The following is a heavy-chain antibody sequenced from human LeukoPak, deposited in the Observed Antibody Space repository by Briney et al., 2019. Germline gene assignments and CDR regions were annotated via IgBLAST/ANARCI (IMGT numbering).Heavy chain of an antibody. CDR3: ARDPPDCSSTSCLFDY. J-gene: IGHJ4*02. V-gene: IGHV1-69*04. Sequence: SVKVSCKASGGTFSSYAISWVRQAPGQGLEWMGRIIPILGIANYAQKFQGRVTITADKSTSTAYMELSSLRSEDTAVYYCARDPPDCSSTSCLFDYWGQGTLVTVSS. CDR2: IIPILGIA. CDR1: GGTFSSYA. D-gene: IGHD2-2*01.